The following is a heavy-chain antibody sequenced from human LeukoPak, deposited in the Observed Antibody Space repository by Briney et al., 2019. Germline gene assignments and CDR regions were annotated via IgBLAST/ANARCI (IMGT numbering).Heavy chain of an antibody. CDR2: ISGSGGST. V-gene: IGHV3-23*01. D-gene: IGHD2-8*01. CDR3: ARRARVRMVYFYYFMDI. J-gene: IGHJ6*03. CDR1: GFTFSSYA. Sequence: GGSLRLSCAASGFTFSSYAMSWVRQAPGKGLEWVSAISGSGGSTYYADSVKGRFTISRSNSNNTVYLQMNNLRAEDTAVYYCARRARVRMVYFYYFMDIWGKGTTVPVSS.